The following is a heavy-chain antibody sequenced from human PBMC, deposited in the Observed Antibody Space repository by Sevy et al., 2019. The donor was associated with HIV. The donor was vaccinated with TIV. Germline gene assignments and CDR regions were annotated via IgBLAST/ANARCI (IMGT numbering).Heavy chain of an antibody. CDR3: ATPEAPWIGGSCHDFDY. J-gene: IGHJ4*02. CDR1: GHTFTAYY. Sequence: ASVKVSCKASGHTFTAYYVHWVRQAPGQGLEWMGWINPNSGDTNYAQKFQARITLTSDTSSTTTYMELTFLTSDDTAIYYCATPEAPWIGGSCHDFDYWGQGTLVTVSS. V-gene: IGHV1-2*02. D-gene: IGHD2-15*01. CDR2: INPNSGDT.